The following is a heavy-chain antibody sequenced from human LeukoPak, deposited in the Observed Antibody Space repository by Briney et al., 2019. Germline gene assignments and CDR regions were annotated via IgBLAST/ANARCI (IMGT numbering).Heavy chain of an antibody. CDR2: INPSGGST. J-gene: IGHJ4*02. V-gene: IGHV1-46*01. CDR1: GYTFTSYY. D-gene: IGHD6-19*01. Sequence: ASVKVSCKASGYTFTSYYIHWVRQAPGQGLEWMGIINPSGGSTSYAQKFQGRVTMTRDMSTSTVYMELSSLRSEDTAVYYCARSAPRGWYQGAFDYWGQGTLVTVSS. CDR3: ARSAPRGWYQGAFDY.